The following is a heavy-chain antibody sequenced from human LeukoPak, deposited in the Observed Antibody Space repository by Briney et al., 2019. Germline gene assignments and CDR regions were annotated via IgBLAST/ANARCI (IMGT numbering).Heavy chain of an antibody. CDR3: ATSTVRYYDILTGANWFDP. CDR2: IIPIFGTA. Sequence: GASVKVSCKASGGTFSSYAISWVRQAPGQGLEWMGGIIPIFGTANYAQKFQGRVTITADESTSTAYMELSSLRSEDTAVYYCATSTVRYYDILTGANWFDPWGQGTLVTVSS. J-gene: IGHJ5*02. CDR1: GGTFSSYA. V-gene: IGHV1-69*13. D-gene: IGHD3-9*01.